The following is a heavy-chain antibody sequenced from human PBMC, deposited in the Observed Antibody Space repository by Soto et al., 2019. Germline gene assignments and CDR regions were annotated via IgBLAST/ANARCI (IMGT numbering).Heavy chain of an antibody. J-gene: IGHJ3*01. V-gene: IGHV2-5*02. Sequence: QITLKESGPALVKPTETLTLTCTFSGFSLSTSAVGVGWIRQPPGKALEWLAVIYWDDDKTSSPSLNNRLTITKDTSKDQVVLVMTNLDPVDTATYYCARREGYCVGTKCQMRAFDFWGQGTMVTVSS. CDR1: GFSLSTSAVG. D-gene: IGHD2-21*01. CDR2: IYWDDDK. CDR3: ARREGYCVGTKCQMRAFDF.